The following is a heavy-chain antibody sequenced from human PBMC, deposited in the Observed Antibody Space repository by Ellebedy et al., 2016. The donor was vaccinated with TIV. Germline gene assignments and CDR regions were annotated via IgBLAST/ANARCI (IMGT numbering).Heavy chain of an antibody. J-gene: IGHJ2*01. CDR2: LYYSGTT. CDR1: GGSISRSSYY. Sequence: SETLSLTCTVSGGSISRSSYYWGWIRQPPGKGLEWIGSLYYSGTTYYNPSLKSRVTISVDTSMNRFSLELNFVTAADTALYYCARNVLVFTFDKWYSDLWGRGTLVIVSS. D-gene: IGHD3-22*01. CDR3: ARNVLVFTFDKWYSDL. V-gene: IGHV4-39*01.